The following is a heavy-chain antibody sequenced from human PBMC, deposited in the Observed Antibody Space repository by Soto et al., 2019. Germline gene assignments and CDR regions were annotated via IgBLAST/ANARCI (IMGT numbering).Heavy chain of an antibody. CDR3: ARGTLRQWRPLDY. Sequence: RASVKVSCKASGYTFTGYYMHWVRQAPGQGLEWMGWINPNSGGTNYAQKFQGRVTMTRDTSISTAYMELSRLRSDDTAVYYCARGTLRQWRPLDYWGQGTLVTVSS. J-gene: IGHJ4*02. CDR2: INPNSGGT. D-gene: IGHD6-19*01. V-gene: IGHV1-2*02. CDR1: GYTFTGYY.